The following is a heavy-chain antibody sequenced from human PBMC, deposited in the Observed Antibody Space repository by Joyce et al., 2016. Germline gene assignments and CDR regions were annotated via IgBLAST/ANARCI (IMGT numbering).Heavy chain of an antibody. Sequence: EVQLVESGGGLVQPGGSLRLSCAASGFSVSSTYMKWVRQAPGKGLEWVSLIYSDGNKYYGDSVKGRFTISRHNSRNTLYLQMDSLRPEDTAVYYCAQSGYYDSSFDYWGQGTLVTVSS. V-gene: IGHV3-53*04. CDR3: AQSGYYDSSFDY. CDR2: IYSDGNK. J-gene: IGHJ4*02. CDR1: GFSVSSTY. D-gene: IGHD3-22*01.